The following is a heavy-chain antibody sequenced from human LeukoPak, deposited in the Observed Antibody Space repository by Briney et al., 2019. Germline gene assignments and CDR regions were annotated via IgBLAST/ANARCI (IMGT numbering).Heavy chain of an antibody. CDR3: GVVPAYYYYYGMDV. J-gene: IGHJ6*02. CDR2: IVVGSGNT. CDR1: GFTFTSSA. D-gene: IGHD2-2*01. Sequence: SVKVSCKASGFTFTSSAMQWVRQARGQRLEWIGWIVVGSGNTGYAQKFQGRVTMTRNTSISTAYMELSSLRSEDTAVYYCGVVPAYYYYYGMDVWGQGTTVTVSS. V-gene: IGHV1-58*02.